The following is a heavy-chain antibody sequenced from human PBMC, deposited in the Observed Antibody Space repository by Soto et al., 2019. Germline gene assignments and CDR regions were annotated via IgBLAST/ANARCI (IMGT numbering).Heavy chain of an antibody. D-gene: IGHD7-27*01. J-gene: IGHJ4*02. CDR1: EFTFSSYT. Sequence: EVQLLESGGGLVEPGGSRRLSCAASEFTFSSYTKSWVRQAPGKGLEWVSTISGSGSSTYSADSVKGRFTISRDNSKNTLYLQMNSLRVEDTAIYYCAKAWGIDYWGQGTLVTVSS. CDR3: AKAWGIDY. CDR2: ISGSGSST. V-gene: IGHV3-23*01.